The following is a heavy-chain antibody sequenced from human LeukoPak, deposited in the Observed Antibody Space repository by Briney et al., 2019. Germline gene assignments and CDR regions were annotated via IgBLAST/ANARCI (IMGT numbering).Heavy chain of an antibody. J-gene: IGHJ4*02. V-gene: IGHV3-23*01. Sequence: GGSLRLSCVASGFTLSSYMMSWVRQAPGKGLEWVSGISGSASGTFYSDSVRGRFTISRDSPKNTLYLQMNSLRVEDTAVYYCTKDPLDYWGQGTLVTVSS. CDR3: TKDPLDY. CDR1: GFTLSSYM. CDR2: ISGSASGT.